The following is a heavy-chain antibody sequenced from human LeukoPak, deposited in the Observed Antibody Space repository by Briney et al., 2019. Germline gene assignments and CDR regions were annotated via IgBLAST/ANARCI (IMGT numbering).Heavy chain of an antibody. V-gene: IGHV4-34*01. Sequence: PSETLSLTCAVYGGSFRGYYWSWIRQPPGKGLEWIGEINHSGSTNYNPSLKSRVTISVDTSKNQFSLKLSSVTAADTAVYYCARAHHLPIWGQGTLVTVSS. CDR2: INHSGST. CDR1: GGSFRGYY. D-gene: IGHD3-3*02. CDR3: ARAHHLPI. J-gene: IGHJ4*02.